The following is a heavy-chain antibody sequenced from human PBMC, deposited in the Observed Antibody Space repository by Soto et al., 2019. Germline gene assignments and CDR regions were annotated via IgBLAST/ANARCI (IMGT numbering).Heavy chain of an antibody. CDR2: INHSGST. D-gene: IGHD3-22*01. CDR1: GGSFSGYY. J-gene: IGHJ4*02. CDR3: ASNYDSSGYPDY. V-gene: IGHV4-34*01. Sequence: SETLSLTCAVYGGSFSGYYWSWIRQPPGKGLEWIGEINHSGSTNYNPSLKSRVTISVDTSKNQFSLKLSSVTAADTAVYYCASNYDSSGYPDYWGQGTLVTVSS.